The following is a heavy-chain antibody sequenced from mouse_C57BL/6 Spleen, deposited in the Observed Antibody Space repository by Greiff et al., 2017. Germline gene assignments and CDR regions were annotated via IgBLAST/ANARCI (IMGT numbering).Heavy chain of an antibody. CDR3: ARQGGGSSPYYAMDY. CDR2: ISSGGSYT. V-gene: IGHV5-6*01. J-gene: IGHJ4*01. Sequence: EVQLVESGGDLVKPGGSLKLSCAASGFTFSSYGMSWVRQTPDKRLEWVATISSGGSYTYYPDSVKGRFTISRDNAKNTLYLQMSSLKSEDTAMYYCARQGGGSSPYYAMDYWGQGTSVTVSS. CDR1: GFTFSSYG. D-gene: IGHD1-1*01.